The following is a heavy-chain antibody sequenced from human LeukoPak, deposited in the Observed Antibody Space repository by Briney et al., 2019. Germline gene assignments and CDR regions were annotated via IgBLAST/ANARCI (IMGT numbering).Heavy chain of an antibody. CDR3: ARGGSYLSAFDI. CDR1: GFTFSSYE. Sequence: LTGGSLRLSCAASGFTFSSYEMNWVRQAPGKGLEWVSYISSSGSTIYYADSVKGRFTISRDNSKNTLYLQMNSLRAEDTAVYYCARGGSYLSAFDIWGQGTMVTVSS. J-gene: IGHJ3*02. D-gene: IGHD1-26*01. V-gene: IGHV3-48*03. CDR2: ISSSGSTI.